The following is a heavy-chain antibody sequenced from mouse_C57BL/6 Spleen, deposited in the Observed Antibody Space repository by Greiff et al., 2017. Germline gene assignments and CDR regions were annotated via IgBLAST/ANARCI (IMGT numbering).Heavy chain of an antibody. D-gene: IGHD2-3*01. CDR1: GFTFSSYA. V-gene: IGHV5-4*01. CDR3: AREDDGYYKGFAY. Sequence: EVKLVESGGGLVKPGGSLKLSCAASGFTFSSYAMSWVRQTPEKRLEWVATISDGGSYTYYPVNVKGRFTISRDNAKNNLYLQMSHLKSEDTAMYYCAREDDGYYKGFAYWGQGTLVTVAA. CDR2: ISDGGSYT. J-gene: IGHJ3*01.